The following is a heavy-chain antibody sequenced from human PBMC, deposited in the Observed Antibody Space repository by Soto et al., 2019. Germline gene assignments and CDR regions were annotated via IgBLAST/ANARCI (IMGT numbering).Heavy chain of an antibody. Sequence: GASVKVSCKASGGTFSSYAISWVRQAPGQGLEWMGGIIPIFGTANYAQKFQGRATITADESTSTAYMELSSLRSEDTAVYYCARASITIFGVVVYYYYGMDVWGQGTTVTVSS. J-gene: IGHJ6*02. CDR1: GGTFSSYA. CDR3: ARASITIFGVVVYYYYGMDV. D-gene: IGHD3-3*01. CDR2: IIPIFGTA. V-gene: IGHV1-69*13.